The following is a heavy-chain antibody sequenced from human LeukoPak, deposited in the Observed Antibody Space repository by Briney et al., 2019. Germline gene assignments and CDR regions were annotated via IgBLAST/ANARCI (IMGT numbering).Heavy chain of an antibody. D-gene: IGHD4-11*01. Sequence: SETLSLTCTVSGGSISSYYWSWIRQPPGKGLEWIGYIYYSGSTNYNPSLKGRVTISVDTSKNQFSLKLSSVTAADTAVYYCARGANSNYSGLDNWGQGTLVTVSS. CDR1: GGSISSYY. CDR2: IYYSGST. J-gene: IGHJ4*02. V-gene: IGHV4-59*01. CDR3: ARGANSNYSGLDN.